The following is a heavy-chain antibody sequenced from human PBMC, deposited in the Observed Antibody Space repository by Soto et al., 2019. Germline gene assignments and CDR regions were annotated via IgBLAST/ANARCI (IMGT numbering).Heavy chain of an antibody. V-gene: IGHV3-30*02. CDR3: FAHGYGCSSTSCYSIRVIDY. D-gene: IGHD2-2*02. CDR1: GFTFSNYG. Sequence: HPGGSLRLACAASGFTFSNYGMHWARQAPGKGLEWVAAILYDGSNKYYADSVKGRFTISRDNSKNTLYLQMSSLRAEDTAVYYCFAHGYGCSSTSCYSIRVIDYWGRGT. J-gene: IGHJ4*02. CDR2: ILYDGSNK.